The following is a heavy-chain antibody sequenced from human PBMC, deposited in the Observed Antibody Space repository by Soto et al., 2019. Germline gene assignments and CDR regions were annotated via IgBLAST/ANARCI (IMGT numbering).Heavy chain of an antibody. Sequence: SETLSLTCTVSGGSISTYYLSWIRQHPGKGLEWIGYMYNTGSTIYNPSLKSRVTISVDTSKNQFSLKLNSVTAADTAVYYCARDLWGYCGADCYPLDVWGQGTTVTVSS. CDR3: ARDLWGYCGADCYPLDV. CDR2: MYNTGST. CDR1: GGSISTYY. D-gene: IGHD2-21*02. J-gene: IGHJ6*02. V-gene: IGHV4-59*01.